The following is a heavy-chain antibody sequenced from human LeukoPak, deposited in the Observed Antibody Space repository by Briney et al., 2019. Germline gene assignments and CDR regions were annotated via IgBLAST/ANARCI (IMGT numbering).Heavy chain of an antibody. D-gene: IGHD2-8*01. V-gene: IGHV3-43*01. CDR2: ISWDGRST. J-gene: IGHJ4*02. Sequence: GGSLRLSCVGSGFTFDEYTMHWVRQAPGKGLEWVSLISWDGRSTYYADSVKGRFTISRGNSKNSLYLQMNSLRTDDTAFYYCSKNPMYDSHHFDYWGQGTLVTVSS. CDR1: GFTFDEYT. CDR3: SKNPMYDSHHFDY.